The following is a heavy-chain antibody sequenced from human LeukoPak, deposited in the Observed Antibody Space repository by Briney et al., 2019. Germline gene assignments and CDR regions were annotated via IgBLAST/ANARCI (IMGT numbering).Heavy chain of an antibody. CDR2: INHEGGGI. CDR3: ATYINWVAGDV. CDR1: GFTFTETW. Sequence: GGSLRLSCAAAGFTFTETWMSWVRQVPGQGLEWVAHINHEGGGIQYVDSVKGRFTISRDNAKGSVYLQMNSLRAEDTAIYRCATYINWVAGDVWGQGTTVIVSS. V-gene: IGHV3-7*01. D-gene: IGHD1-1*01. J-gene: IGHJ6*02.